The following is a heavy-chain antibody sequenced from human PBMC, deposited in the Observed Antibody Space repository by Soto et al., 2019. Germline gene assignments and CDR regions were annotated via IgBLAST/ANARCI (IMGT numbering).Heavy chain of an antibody. V-gene: IGHV3-15*01. J-gene: IGHJ4*02. D-gene: IGHD3-3*01. Sequence: EVQLVESGGGLVKPGGSLRLSCAASGFTFSNAWMSWARQAPGKGLEWVGRIKSKTDGGTTDYAAPVKGRFTISREDSKNTLYLQMNSLKTEDTAVYYCTSSITIFGVAAFDYWGQGTLVTVSS. CDR3: TSSITIFGVAAFDY. CDR2: IKSKTDGGTT. CDR1: GFTFSNAW.